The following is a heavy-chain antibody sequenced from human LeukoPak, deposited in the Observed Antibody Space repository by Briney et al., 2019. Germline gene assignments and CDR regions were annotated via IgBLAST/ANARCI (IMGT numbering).Heavy chain of an antibody. CDR3: ARIYPALFDN. D-gene: IGHD3-16*02. CDR1: GGSINNYY. V-gene: IGHV4-4*07. J-gene: IGHJ4*02. Sequence: PSETLSLTCNVSGGSINNYYWNWLRQPAGKGLEWIGRIFGDGSANYNPSLKSRVTMSVDTSKNQFSLKLISLTAADTAVYYCARIYPALFDNWGQGTLVTVSS. CDR2: IFGDGSA.